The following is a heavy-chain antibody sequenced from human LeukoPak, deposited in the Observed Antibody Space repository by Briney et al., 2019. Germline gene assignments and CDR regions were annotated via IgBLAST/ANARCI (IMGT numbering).Heavy chain of an antibody. Sequence: ASVKVSCKASGGTFSSYAISWVRQAPGQGLEWMGRIIPILGIANSAQKFQGRVTITADKSTSTAYMELSSLRSEDTAVYYCARPVGPLSSGEEYFDYWGQGTLVSVSS. CDR2: IIPILGIA. V-gene: IGHV1-69*04. D-gene: IGHD6-19*01. CDR3: ARPVGPLSSGEEYFDY. CDR1: GGTFSSYA. J-gene: IGHJ4*02.